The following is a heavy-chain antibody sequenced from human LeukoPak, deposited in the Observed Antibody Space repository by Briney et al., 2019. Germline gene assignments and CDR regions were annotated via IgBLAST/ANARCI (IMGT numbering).Heavy chain of an antibody. CDR3: ARDSSVAHSGNYLYNWFGP. D-gene: IGHD3-10*01. CDR1: GGSISSSSYY. V-gene: IGHV4-39*07. Sequence: PSETLSLTCTVSGGSISSSSYYWGWIRQPPGKGLEWIGSIYYSGSTYYNPSLKSRVTISVDTSKNQFSLKLSSVTAADTAVYYCARDSSVAHSGNYLYNWFGPWGQGTLVTVSS. J-gene: IGHJ5*02. CDR2: IYYSGST.